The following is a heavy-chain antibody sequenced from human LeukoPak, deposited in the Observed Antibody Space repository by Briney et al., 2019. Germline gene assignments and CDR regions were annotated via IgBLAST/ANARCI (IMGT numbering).Heavy chain of an antibody. CDR1: GFTFSDHF. J-gene: IGHJ4*02. Sequence: GSLRLSCAVSGFTFSDHFLDWVRQAPGKGLEWVGRSRNKAKGYTTEYAASVKGRFTISRDDSKNSLYLQMNSLETEDTAVYYCVRVGSVSGSDYLDYWGQGTLVTVSS. D-gene: IGHD6-19*01. CDR3: VRVGSVSGSDYLDY. CDR2: SRNKAKGYTT. V-gene: IGHV3-72*01.